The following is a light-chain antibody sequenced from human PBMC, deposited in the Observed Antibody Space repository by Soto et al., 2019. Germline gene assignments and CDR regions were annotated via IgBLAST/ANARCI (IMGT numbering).Light chain of an antibody. V-gene: IGLV2-23*02. CDR2: EVS. CDR3: CSYAGGGSVV. J-gene: IGLJ3*02. Sequence: QSALTQPASVSGSPGQSMSISCTGTSNNVGSYNFVSWYQQHPGEAPQLIIYEVSQRPSGVSNRFSASKSGNTASLTISGLQAEDEAHYYCCSYAGGGSVVFGGGTKLTVL. CDR1: SNNVGSYNF.